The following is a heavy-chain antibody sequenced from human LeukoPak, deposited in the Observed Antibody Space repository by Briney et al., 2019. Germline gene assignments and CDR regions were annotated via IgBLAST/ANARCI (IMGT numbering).Heavy chain of an antibody. J-gene: IGHJ5*02. D-gene: IGHD6-19*01. Sequence: SETLSLTCTVSGGSISSYYWSWIRQPPGKGLKWIGYIYYSGSTNYNPSLKSRVTISVDTSKNQFSLKLSSVTAADTAVYYCARGASSGWSPHWFDPWGQGTLVTVSS. CDR2: IYYSGST. CDR1: GGSISSYY. V-gene: IGHV4-59*01. CDR3: ARGASSGWSPHWFDP.